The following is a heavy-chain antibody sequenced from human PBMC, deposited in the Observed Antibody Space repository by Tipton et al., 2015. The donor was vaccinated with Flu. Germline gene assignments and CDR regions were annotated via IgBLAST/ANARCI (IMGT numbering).Heavy chain of an antibody. CDR3: ARLGAGSGGRDNWFDP. CDR2: IYPGDSDT. CDR1: GYSFTSYW. Sequence: QLVQSGAEVKKPGESLKISCKGSGYSFTSYWIGWVRQMPGKGLEWMGIIYPGDSDTRYSPSFQGQVTISAYKSISTAYLQWSSLKAAGTGMCDCARLGAGSGGRDNWFDPWGQGTLVSVSS. J-gene: IGHJ5*02. D-gene: IGHD2-15*01. V-gene: IGHV5-51*01.